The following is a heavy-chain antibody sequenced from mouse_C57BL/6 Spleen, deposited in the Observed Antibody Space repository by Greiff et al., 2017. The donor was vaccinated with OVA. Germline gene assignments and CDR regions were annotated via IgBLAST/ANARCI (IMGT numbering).Heavy chain of an antibody. Sequence: EVKLVESGGGLVQSGRSLRLSCATSGFTFSDFYMEWVRQAPGKGLEWIAASRNKANDYTTEYSASVKGRFIVSRDTSQSILYLQMNALRAEDTAIYYCARDVNYYGSSPYWYFDVWGTGTTVTVSS. V-gene: IGHV7-1*01. D-gene: IGHD1-1*01. CDR3: ARDVNYYGSSPYWYFDV. CDR1: GFTFSDFY. J-gene: IGHJ1*03. CDR2: SRNKANDYTT.